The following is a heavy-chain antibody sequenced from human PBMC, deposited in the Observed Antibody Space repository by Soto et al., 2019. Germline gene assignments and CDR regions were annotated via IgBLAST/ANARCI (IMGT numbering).Heavy chain of an antibody. CDR2: IDYTGNT. CDR3: ARINKGYGTDS. V-gene: IGHV4-39*01. CDR1: GGSISSSSYY. Sequence: LSLTCTVSGGSISSSSYYWGCIRQPPGKGLEWIASIDYTGNTFYNPSLTSRVTISVDTSKNQFSLKVTSVTAADTAVYYCARINKGYGTDSWGQGTLVTVSS. D-gene: IGHD5-18*01. J-gene: IGHJ4*02.